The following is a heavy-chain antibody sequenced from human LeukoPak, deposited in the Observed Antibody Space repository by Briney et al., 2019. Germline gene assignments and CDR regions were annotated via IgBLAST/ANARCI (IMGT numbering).Heavy chain of an antibody. CDR3: AKAREGIDFDY. CDR1: GFTFSPYG. D-gene: IGHD6-13*01. CDR2: IQYDGSNK. V-gene: IGHV3-30*02. Sequence: GSLRLSCAASGFTFSPYGMHWVRQAPGKGLEWVAFIQYDGSNKYYADSVKGRFTISRDNSKNTLYLQMNSLRAEDTAVYYCAKAREGIDFDYWGQGTLVTVSS. J-gene: IGHJ4*02.